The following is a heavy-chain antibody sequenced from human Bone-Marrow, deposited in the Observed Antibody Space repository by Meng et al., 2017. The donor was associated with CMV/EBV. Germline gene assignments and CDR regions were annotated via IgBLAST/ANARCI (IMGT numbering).Heavy chain of an antibody. CDR2: ISAYNGNT. CDR3: ERDVPDLYSGSYCADY. CDR1: GYTFTSYG. J-gene: IGHJ4*02. V-gene: IGHV1-18*01. D-gene: IGHD1-26*01. Sequence: ASVKVSCKASGYTFTSYGISWVRQAPGQGLEWMGWISAYNGNTNYAQKLQGRVTMTTDTSTSTAYMELRSLRSDDTAVYYCERDVPDLYSGSYCADYWGQGTLVTVSS.